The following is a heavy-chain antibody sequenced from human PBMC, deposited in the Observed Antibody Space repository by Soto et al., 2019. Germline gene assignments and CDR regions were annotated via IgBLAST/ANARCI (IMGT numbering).Heavy chain of an antibody. J-gene: IGHJ3*02. CDR1: GGSISSGYY. CDR3: ARGFGELSAFDI. V-gene: IGHV4-31*03. Sequence: QVQLQESGPGLVKPSQTLSLTCTVSGGSISSGYYWSWSRQHPGKDLEWIGYIYYSGNTKYNPSLKSRVTISVDTSKNQFSLMLSSVTAADTAVYYCARGFGELSAFDIWGQGTMVTVSS. D-gene: IGHD3-10*01. CDR2: IYYSGNT.